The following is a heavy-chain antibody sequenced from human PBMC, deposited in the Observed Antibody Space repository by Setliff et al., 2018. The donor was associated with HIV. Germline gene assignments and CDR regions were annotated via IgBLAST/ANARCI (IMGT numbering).Heavy chain of an antibody. J-gene: IGHJ4*02. D-gene: IGHD3-3*01. Sequence: SETLSLTCTVSGGSISSGGYYWSWIRQHPGKGLEWIGYIYYSGSTNYNPSLKSRVTISVDTSKNQFSLKLNSVTAADTAVYYCASGDNFWSGSYYWGQGTLVTVSS. CDR2: IYYSGST. CDR1: GGSISSGGYY. CDR3: ASGDNFWSGSYY. V-gene: IGHV4-61*08.